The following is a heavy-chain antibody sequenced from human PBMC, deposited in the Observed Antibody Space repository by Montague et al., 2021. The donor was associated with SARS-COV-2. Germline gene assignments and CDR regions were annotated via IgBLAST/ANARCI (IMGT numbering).Heavy chain of an antibody. Sequence: TLSLTCTVSGDSISSGDYHWSWVRQPAGKGLEWKGYIYTLASTSYNPSLKSRVTISMDTTKNQHSLKLSTVTAADTAVYFCARSTYRTTYLNGMDVWGQGTTVTVS. CDR2: IYTLAST. J-gene: IGHJ6*02. D-gene: IGHD1-14*01. CDR1: GDSISSGDYH. V-gene: IGHV4-61*09. CDR3: ARSTYRTTYLNGMDV.